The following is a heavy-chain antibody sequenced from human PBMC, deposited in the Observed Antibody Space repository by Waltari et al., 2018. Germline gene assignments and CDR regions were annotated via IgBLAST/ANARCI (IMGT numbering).Heavy chain of an antibody. CDR2: ISGSGGST. Sequence: EVQLVESGGGLVQPGGSLRLSCAASGFTFSSYAMSWVRQAPGKGLEWVSAISGSGGSTYYADSVKGRFTISRDNSKNTLYLQMNSLRAEDTAVYYCARGRGSSDYGGNTPLDYWGQGTLVTVSS. CDR3: ARGRGSSDYGGNTPLDY. J-gene: IGHJ4*02. CDR1: GFTFSSYA. V-gene: IGHV3-23*04. D-gene: IGHD4-17*01.